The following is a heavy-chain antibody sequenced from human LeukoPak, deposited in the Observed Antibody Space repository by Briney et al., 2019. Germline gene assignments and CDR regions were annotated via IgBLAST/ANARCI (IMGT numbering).Heavy chain of an antibody. D-gene: IGHD3-22*01. Sequence: PGGSLRLSCAASGFTFSSYAMSWVRQAPGKWLEWVSAISGSGGSTYYADSVKGRFTISRDNSKNTLYLQMNSLRAEDTAVYYCARVYYYDSCGYFGYWGQGTLVTVSS. J-gene: IGHJ4*02. CDR2: ISGSGGST. CDR1: GFTFSSYA. CDR3: ARVYYYDSCGYFGY. V-gene: IGHV3-23*01.